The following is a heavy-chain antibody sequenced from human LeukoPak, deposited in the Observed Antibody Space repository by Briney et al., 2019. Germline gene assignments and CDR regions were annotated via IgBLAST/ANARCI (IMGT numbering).Heavy chain of an antibody. Sequence: SEPLSLTRTVSGGSVSSGSYYWSWIRQPPGKGLEWIGYIYCSGSTNYNPSLKSRVTISVETSKNQFSLKLSSVTAADTAVYYCAREFSGYDYHHYYYYGMDVWGQGTTVTVCS. V-gene: IGHV4-61*01. CDR1: GGSVSSGSYY. J-gene: IGHJ6*02. CDR3: AREFSGYDYHHYYYYGMDV. CDR2: IYCSGST. D-gene: IGHD5-12*01.